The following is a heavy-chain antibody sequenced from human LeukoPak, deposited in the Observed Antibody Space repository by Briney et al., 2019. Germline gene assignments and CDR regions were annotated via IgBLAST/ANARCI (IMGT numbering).Heavy chain of an antibody. J-gene: IGHJ3*02. V-gene: IGHV4-4*07. D-gene: IGHD3-22*01. CDR1: GGSLSSYY. Sequence: SETLSLTCTVSGGSLSSYYWSWIRQPAGKGLEWIGRIYTSGSTNYNPSLKSRVTMSVDTSKNQFSLKLSSVTAADTAVYYCARIDQYYYDSSGYYYWDDAFDIWGQGTMVTVSS. CDR2: IYTSGST. CDR3: ARIDQYYYDSSGYYYWDDAFDI.